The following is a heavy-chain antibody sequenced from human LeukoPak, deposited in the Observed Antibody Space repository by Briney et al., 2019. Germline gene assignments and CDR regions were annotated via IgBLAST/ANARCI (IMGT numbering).Heavy chain of an antibody. D-gene: IGHD3-22*01. J-gene: IGHJ4*01. CDR2: INHSGST. Sequence: SETLSLTCSVYGGSFSGYYWSWIRQPPGKGLEWIGEINHSGSTNYNPSLKSRVTISVDTSKNQFSLKLSSVTAADTAVYYCARGPGYYDSSGLIHWGHGTLVTVSS. CDR1: GGSFSGYY. V-gene: IGHV4-34*01. CDR3: ARGPGYYDSSGLIH.